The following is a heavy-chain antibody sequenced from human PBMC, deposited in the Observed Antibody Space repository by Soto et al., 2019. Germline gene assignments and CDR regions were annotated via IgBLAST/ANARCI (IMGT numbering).Heavy chain of an antibody. Sequence: SETLSLTCTVSGGSISSGDYYWSWIRQPPGKGLEWIGYIYYSGSTYYNPSLKSRVTISVDTSKNQFSLKLSSVTAADTAVYYCARSSTAIYYFDYWGQGTLVTVSS. CDR1: GGSISSGDYY. J-gene: IGHJ4*02. CDR2: IYYSGST. CDR3: ARSSTAIYYFDY. D-gene: IGHD4-17*01. V-gene: IGHV4-30-4*01.